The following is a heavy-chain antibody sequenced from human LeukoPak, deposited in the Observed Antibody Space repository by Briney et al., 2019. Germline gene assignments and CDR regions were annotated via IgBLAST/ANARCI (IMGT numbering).Heavy chain of an antibody. CDR3: ARDLGYFDY. V-gene: IGHV3-33*01. Sequence: GRSLRLSCAASGFTFSSYGMHWVRQAPGKGLDCVAIIWYDGSNKYYADSVKGRFTISRDNSKNTLYLQMNSLRAEDTAVYYCARDLGYFDYWGQGTLVTVAS. CDR1: GFTFSSYG. J-gene: IGHJ4*02. CDR2: IWYDGSNK. D-gene: IGHD3-16*01.